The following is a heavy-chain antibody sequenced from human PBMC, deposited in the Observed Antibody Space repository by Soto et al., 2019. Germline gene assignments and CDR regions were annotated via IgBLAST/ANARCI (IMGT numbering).Heavy chain of an antibody. V-gene: IGHV3-30*18. D-gene: IGHD3-3*01. CDR2: TSYDGSNK. CDR3: AKARTYYDFWSGYFDY. Sequence: HPGGSLRLSCAASGFTFSNYGMHWVRQAPGKGLEWVAVTSYDGSNKYYADSVKGRFTISRDNSKNTVYLQMSSLRAEDTAVYYCAKARTYYDFWSGYFDYWGQGTQVTVSS. CDR1: GFTFSNYG. J-gene: IGHJ4*02.